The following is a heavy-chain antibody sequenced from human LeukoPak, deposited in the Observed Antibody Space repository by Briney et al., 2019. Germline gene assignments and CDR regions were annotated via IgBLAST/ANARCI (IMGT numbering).Heavy chain of an antibody. CDR1: GFTFSSYA. Sequence: GGSLRLSCAASGFTFSSYAMHWVRQAPGKGLEWVAVIPHDGTNKYCADSVKGRFTISRDNSKNTLYLQVNSLRAEDTAVYYCARSRYCSGGRCYFGSWFDPWGQGTLVTVSS. CDR3: ARSRYCSGGRCYFGSWFDP. V-gene: IGHV3-30-3*01. D-gene: IGHD2-15*01. CDR2: IPHDGTNK. J-gene: IGHJ5*02.